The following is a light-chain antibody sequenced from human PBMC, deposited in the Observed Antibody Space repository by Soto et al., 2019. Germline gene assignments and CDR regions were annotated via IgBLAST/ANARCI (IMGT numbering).Light chain of an antibody. CDR1: QSVSSSY. CDR3: QQYGSSPPLT. J-gene: IGKJ4*01. V-gene: IGKV3-20*01. CDR2: GAS. Sequence: EIVLTQSPGTLYLSPGERATLSCRASQSVSSSYLAWYQQKPDQAPRLLIYGASSRATGIPDRFSGSVSGTDFALTISRLEPEDFAVYYCQQYGSSPPLTFGGGTKVEIK.